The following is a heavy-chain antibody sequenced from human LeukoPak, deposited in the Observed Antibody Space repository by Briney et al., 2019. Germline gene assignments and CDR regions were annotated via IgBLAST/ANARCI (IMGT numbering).Heavy chain of an antibody. CDR3: AAVANTGFDY. CDR2: ISGSGGNT. V-gene: IGHV3-23*01. Sequence: PGGSLRLSCAASGFTFSSYSMSWVRQAPGKGLEWVSAISGSGGNTYYAGSVKGRFTISRDTSKNTLYLQMNSLRAEDTAVYYCAAVANTGFDYWGQGTLVTVSS. D-gene: IGHD6-19*01. CDR1: GFTFSSYS. J-gene: IGHJ4*02.